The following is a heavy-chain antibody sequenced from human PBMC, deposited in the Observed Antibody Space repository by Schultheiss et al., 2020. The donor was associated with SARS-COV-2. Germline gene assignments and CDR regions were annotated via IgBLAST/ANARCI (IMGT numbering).Heavy chain of an antibody. J-gene: IGHJ3*02. CDR3: ARHLGAARTTDDAFDI. D-gene: IGHD6-6*01. V-gene: IGHV4-59*08. Sequence: SETLSLTCTVSGGSISSYYWSWIRQPPGKGLEWIGYIYYSGSTNYNPSLKSRVTISVDTSKNQFSLKLTSVTAADTAVYYCARHLGAARTTDDAFDIWGQGTTVTVSS. CDR1: GGSISSYY. CDR2: IYYSGST.